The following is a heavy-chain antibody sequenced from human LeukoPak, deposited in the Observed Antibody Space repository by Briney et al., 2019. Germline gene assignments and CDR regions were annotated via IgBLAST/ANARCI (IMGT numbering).Heavy chain of an antibody. CDR2: INPNTGGT. V-gene: IGHV1-2*02. D-gene: IGHD3-10*01. CDR3: ARGEEMTSGSGAGYCFEH. J-gene: IGHJ4*02. CDR1: GSVFTAYY. Sequence: ASVKVSCQASGSVFTAYYIHWVRRAPGQGLEWVAWINPNTGGTNYAQNFQGRVSLTRDTSISTAYMELRGLRFDDTALYYCARGEEMTSGSGAGYCFEHWGQGTLVTVSS.